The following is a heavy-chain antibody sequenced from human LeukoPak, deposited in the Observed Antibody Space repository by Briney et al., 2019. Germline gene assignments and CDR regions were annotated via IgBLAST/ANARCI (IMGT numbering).Heavy chain of an antibody. V-gene: IGHV3-73*01. CDR2: IRSKANSYAT. D-gene: IGHD2-15*01. Sequence: GGSLKLSCAASGFTFSGSAMHWVRQASGKGLEWVGRIRSKANSYATAYAASVKGRFTISRDDSKNTAYLQMNSLKTEDTAVYYCARDPRKCSGAPCSSDDYFDYWGQGTLVTVSS. J-gene: IGHJ4*02. CDR1: GFTFSGSA. CDR3: ARDPRKCSGAPCSSDDYFDY.